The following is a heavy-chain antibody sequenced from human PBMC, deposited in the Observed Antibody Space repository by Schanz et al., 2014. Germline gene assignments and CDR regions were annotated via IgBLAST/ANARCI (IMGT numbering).Heavy chain of an antibody. D-gene: IGHD1-1*01. Sequence: QVQLVQSGAEVKKPGSSVKVSCKGSGGTFGRDTISWVRRAPGQGLEWMGGIAPIFDRVKYAQKFQGRVTITADKSTTTAYMELSSLTSADAAMYYCARDLDWTHDFWGQGTLVTVSS. V-gene: IGHV1-69*08. CDR3: ARDLDWTHDF. CDR2: IAPIFDRV. J-gene: IGHJ4*02. CDR1: GGTFGRDT.